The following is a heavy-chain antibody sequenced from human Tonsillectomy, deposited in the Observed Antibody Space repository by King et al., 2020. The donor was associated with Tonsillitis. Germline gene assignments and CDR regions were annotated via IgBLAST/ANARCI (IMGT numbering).Heavy chain of an antibody. CDR2: IYYSGST. D-gene: IGHD3-3*01. CDR3: ARQYNPVLRFLEWPPPHVFDI. Sequence: VQLQESGPGLVKPSETLSLTCTISGGSISSYYWSWIRQPPGKGLEWIGYIYYSGSTNYNPSLKSRVTISVDTSKNEFSLKVSSVTAADTAVYYCARQYNPVLRFLEWPPPHVFDIWGQGTMVTVSS. CDR1: GGSISSYY. V-gene: IGHV4-59*08. J-gene: IGHJ3*02.